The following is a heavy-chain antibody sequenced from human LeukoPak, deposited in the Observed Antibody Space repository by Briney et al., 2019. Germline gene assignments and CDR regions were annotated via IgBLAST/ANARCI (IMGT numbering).Heavy chain of an antibody. CDR1: GYTFTVYY. V-gene: IGHV1-2*02. D-gene: IGHD6-13*01. J-gene: IGHJ4*02. CDR2: INPNSGGT. CDR3: ARDATIAGDQFDY. Sequence: ASVMVSCKASGYTFTVYYMHWVRQAPGQGIEWMGWINPNSGGTNYAQKFQGRVTMTRDTSISTAYMELNRLRSDDTAVYYCARDATIAGDQFDYWGQGTLVTVSS.